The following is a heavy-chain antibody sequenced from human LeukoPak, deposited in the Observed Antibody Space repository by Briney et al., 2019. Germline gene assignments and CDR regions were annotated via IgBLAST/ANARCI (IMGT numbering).Heavy chain of an antibody. CDR1: GFTFSGSA. CDR3: ASGYCRDGSCYRIDY. V-gene: IGHV3-73*01. Sequence: PGGSLRLSCAASGFTFSGSAMHWVRQASGRGLEWVGRIRSKGNSCATAYGASVKGSFTISGDDSKNTSYLQMNSLKTEDTAVYYCASGYCRDGSCYRIDYWGQGTLVTVSS. CDR2: IRSKGNSCAT. J-gene: IGHJ4*02. D-gene: IGHD2-15*01.